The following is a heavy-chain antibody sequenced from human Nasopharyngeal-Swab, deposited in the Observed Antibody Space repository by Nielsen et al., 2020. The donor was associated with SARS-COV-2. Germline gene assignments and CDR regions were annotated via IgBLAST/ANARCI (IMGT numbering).Heavy chain of an antibody. Sequence: GESPKISCAASGFTFSSYWMSWVRQAPGKGLEWVANIKQDGSEKYYVDSVKGRFTISRDNAKNSLYLQMNSLRAEDTAVYYCARVFGWELLRDGFDYWGQGTLVTVSS. CDR1: GFTFSSYW. V-gene: IGHV3-7*01. J-gene: IGHJ4*02. D-gene: IGHD1-26*01. CDR2: IKQDGSEK. CDR3: ARVFGWELLRDGFDY.